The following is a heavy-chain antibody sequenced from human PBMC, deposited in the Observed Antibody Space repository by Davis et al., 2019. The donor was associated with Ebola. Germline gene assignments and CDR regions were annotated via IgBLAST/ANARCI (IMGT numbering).Heavy chain of an antibody. J-gene: IGHJ6*02. CDR3: ARAGEDGGVRLFTYYYGMDV. Sequence: GESLKISCAASGFTFSSYWMTWGRQTPGKGLEWVANIKQDGSQKYYVSSVKGRFTISRDNAKNSLYLQMNDLRTDDTAVYYCARAGEDGGVRLFTYYYGMDVWGQGTKVTVSS. CDR1: GFTFSSYW. D-gene: IGHD2/OR15-2a*01. CDR2: IKQDGSQK. V-gene: IGHV3-7*03.